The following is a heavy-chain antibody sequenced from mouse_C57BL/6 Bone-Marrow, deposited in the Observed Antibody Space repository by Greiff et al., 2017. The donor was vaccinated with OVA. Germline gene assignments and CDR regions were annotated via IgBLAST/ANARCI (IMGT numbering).Heavy chain of an antibody. J-gene: IGHJ3*01. Sequence: QVQLQQPGAELVMPGASVKLSCKASGYTFTSYWMHWVKQRPGQGLEWIGEIDPSDSYTNYNQKFKGKSTLTVDKSSSKAYMQLSSLTSEDSAVYYCAREAYWGQGTLVTVSA. CDR3: AREAY. CDR1: GYTFTSYW. CDR2: IDPSDSYT. V-gene: IGHV1-69*01.